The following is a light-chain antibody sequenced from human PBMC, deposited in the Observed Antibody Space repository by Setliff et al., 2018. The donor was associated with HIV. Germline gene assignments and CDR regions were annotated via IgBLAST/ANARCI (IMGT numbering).Light chain of an antibody. CDR3: QSYDISLSGSV. CDR1: SSNIGAGYD. J-gene: IGLJ2*01. CDR2: GDS. V-gene: IGLV1-40*01. Sequence: QSALTQPPSVSGAPGQRVSISCTGSSSNIGAGYDVQWYQQLPGTAPKLLIYGDSNRPSGVPDRFSGSKSGTSASLAITGLQAEDEADYFCQSYDISLSGSVFGGGTKVTVL.